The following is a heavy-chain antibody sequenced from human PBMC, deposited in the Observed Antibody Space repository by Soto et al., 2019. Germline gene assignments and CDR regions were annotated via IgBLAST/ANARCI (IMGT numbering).Heavy chain of an antibody. V-gene: IGHV4-59*01. D-gene: IGHD1-26*01. CDR1: GGSISSYY. Sequence: SETLSLTCTVSGGSISSYYWSWIRQPPGKGLEWIGYIYYSGSTNYNPSLKSRVTISVDTSKNQFSLKVRSVTAADTAVYYCARRYGGLFDYWGQGTLVTVSS. CDR2: IYYSGST. J-gene: IGHJ4*02. CDR3: ARRYGGLFDY.